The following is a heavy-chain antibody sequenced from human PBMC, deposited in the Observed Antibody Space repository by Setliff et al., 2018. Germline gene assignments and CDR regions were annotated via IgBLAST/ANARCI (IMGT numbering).Heavy chain of an antibody. CDR2: IYTSGST. CDR3: ARGYCNSAGCFFAGWFDP. J-gene: IGHJ5*02. V-gene: IGHV4-4*08. CDR1: GGSISSYY. Sequence: PSETLSLTCTVSGGSISSYYWSWIRQPPWKGLEWIGYIYTSGSTNYNPSLKSRVTISVDTSKNQFSLRLSSVTAADTAVYYCARGYCNSAGCFFAGWFDPWGQGTLVTVSS. D-gene: IGHD2-2*01.